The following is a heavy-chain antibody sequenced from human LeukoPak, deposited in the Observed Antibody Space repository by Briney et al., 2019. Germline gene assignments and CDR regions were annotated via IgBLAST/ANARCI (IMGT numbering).Heavy chain of an antibody. D-gene: IGHD2-2*01. J-gene: IGHJ6*02. CDR1: GYTFTSYY. CDR3: ARDPKIASSTSRDYYYYGMDV. V-gene: IGHV1-46*01. Sequence: ASVNVSCKASGYTFTSYYMHWVRQAPGQGLEWMGIINPSGGSTSYAQKFQGRVTMTRDTSTSTVYMELSSLRSEDTAVYYCARDPKIASSTSRDYYYYGMDVWGQGTTVTVSS. CDR2: INPSGGST.